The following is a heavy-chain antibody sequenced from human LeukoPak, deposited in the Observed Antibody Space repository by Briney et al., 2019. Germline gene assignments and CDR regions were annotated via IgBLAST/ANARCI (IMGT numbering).Heavy chain of an antibody. CDR1: GFTFSSYG. CDR2: IWYDGSNK. D-gene: IGHD4-17*01. Sequence: GGSLRLSCAASGFTFSSYGMHWVRQAPGKGLEWVAVIWYDGSNKYYADSVKGRFTISRDNSKNTLYLQMNSLRAEDTAVYYCAKSVYGDRYFDYWGQGTLVTVSS. V-gene: IGHV3-33*06. J-gene: IGHJ4*02. CDR3: AKSVYGDRYFDY.